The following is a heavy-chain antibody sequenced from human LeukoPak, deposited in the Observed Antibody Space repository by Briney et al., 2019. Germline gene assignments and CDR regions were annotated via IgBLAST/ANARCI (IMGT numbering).Heavy chain of an antibody. V-gene: IGHV3-30*18. Sequence: PGRSLRLSCAASGFTFSSYGMHWVRQAPGKGLEWVAVISYDGSNKYYADSVKGRFTISRDNSKNTLYLQMNSLRAEDTAVYYCAKYAQDYYGSGSLDYWGQGTLVTVSS. CDR1: GFTFSSYG. D-gene: IGHD3-10*01. J-gene: IGHJ4*02. CDR2: ISYDGSNK. CDR3: AKYAQDYYGSGSLDY.